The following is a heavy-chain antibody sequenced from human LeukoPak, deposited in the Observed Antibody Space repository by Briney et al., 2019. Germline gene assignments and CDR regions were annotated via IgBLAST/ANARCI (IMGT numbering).Heavy chain of an antibody. V-gene: IGHV1-69*05. J-gene: IGHJ4*02. Sequence: ASVKVSCKASGGTFSSYAISWVRQAPGQGLEWMGGIIPIFGTANYAQKFQGRVTITTDESTSTAYMGLSSLRSEDTAVYYCARELQGGFDYWGQGTLVTVSS. CDR3: ARELQGGFDY. CDR1: GGTFSSYA. CDR2: IIPIFGTA. D-gene: IGHD4-11*01.